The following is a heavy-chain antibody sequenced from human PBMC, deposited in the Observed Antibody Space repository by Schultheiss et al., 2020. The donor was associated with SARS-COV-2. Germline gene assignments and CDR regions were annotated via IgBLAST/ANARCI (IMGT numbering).Heavy chain of an antibody. Sequence: SETLSLTCAVYGGSFSGYYWSWIRQPPGKGLEWIGEINHSGSTNYNPSLKSRVTMSVDTSKNQFSLKLSSVTAADTAVYYCARTGRSIRGYSYGFDYWGQGTRVTVSS. CDR1: GGSFSGYY. J-gene: IGHJ4*02. CDR3: ARTGRSIRGYSYGFDY. V-gene: IGHV4-34*01. CDR2: INHSGST. D-gene: IGHD5-18*01.